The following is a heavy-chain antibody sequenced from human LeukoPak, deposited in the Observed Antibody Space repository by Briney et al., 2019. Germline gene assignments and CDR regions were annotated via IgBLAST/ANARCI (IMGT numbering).Heavy chain of an antibody. V-gene: IGHV3-30*18. CDR1: GFTFSSYG. D-gene: IGHD6-19*01. CDR3: AKDKTSVGGTWGYFDY. J-gene: IGHJ4*02. CDR2: ISYDGSNK. Sequence: PGRSLTLSCAASGFTFSSYGMHWVRQAPGKGLEWVAVISYDGSNKYYAHPVKGRFTISRDNSKNTLYLQMNSLRAEDTAVYYCAKDKTSVGGTWGYFDYWGQGTLVTVSS.